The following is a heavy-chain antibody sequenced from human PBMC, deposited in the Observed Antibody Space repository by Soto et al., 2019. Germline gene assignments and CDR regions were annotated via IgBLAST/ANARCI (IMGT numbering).Heavy chain of an antibody. D-gene: IGHD2-21*02. Sequence: SETLSLTCSVSGGYISSGGYYWRWIHQHPGKGLEWIGHIYYSGSTYYNPSLKSRVTISVDTSKNQFSLKLSSVTAADTAVYYCARTAYCGGDCYPGAEYFQHWGQGTLVTVLL. V-gene: IGHV4-31*03. CDR3: ARTAYCGGDCYPGAEYFQH. CDR1: GGYISSGGYY. J-gene: IGHJ1*01. CDR2: IYYSGST.